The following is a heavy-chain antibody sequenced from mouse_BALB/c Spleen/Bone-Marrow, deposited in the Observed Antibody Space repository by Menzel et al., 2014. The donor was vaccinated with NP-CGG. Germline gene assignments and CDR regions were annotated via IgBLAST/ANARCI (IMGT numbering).Heavy chain of an antibody. Sequence: DVHLVESGGGLVQPGVSLKLSCAASGFDFSRYWMSWVRQAPGKGLEWIGEINPDSSTINYTPSLKDKFIISRDNAKNTLYLQMSKVRSEDTAFYYCTRLNYYGNLFVWGAGTTVTVSS. J-gene: IGHJ1*01. CDR1: GFDFSRYW. CDR2: INPDSSTI. CDR3: TRLNYYGNLFV. V-gene: IGHV4-1*02. D-gene: IGHD1-1*01.